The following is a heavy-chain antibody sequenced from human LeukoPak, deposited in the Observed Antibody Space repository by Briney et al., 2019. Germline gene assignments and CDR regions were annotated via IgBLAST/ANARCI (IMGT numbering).Heavy chain of an antibody. J-gene: IGHJ3*02. V-gene: IGHV1-8*03. Sequence: ASVKVSCKASGYTFTSYGISWMRQAPGQGPEWMGWMNPNSGNTGYAQKFQGRVTISRNTSITTAYMELSSLRSEDTAVYYCARQMIIGSSDDAFDIWGQGTMVTVSS. CDR3: ARQMIIGSSDDAFDI. D-gene: IGHD6-6*01. CDR2: MNPNSGNT. CDR1: GYTFTSYG.